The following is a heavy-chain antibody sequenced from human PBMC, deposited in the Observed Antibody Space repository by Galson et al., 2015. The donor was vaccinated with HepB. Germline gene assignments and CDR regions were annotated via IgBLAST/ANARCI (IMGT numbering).Heavy chain of an antibody. D-gene: IGHD3-10*01. J-gene: IGHJ4*02. CDR1: GFAFSGNG. Sequence: SLRLSCAASGFAFSGNGMQWVRQAPGKGLDWVALIWHDGTKKYYADSVRGRFTISRDNSKNTLYLQMNSLRAEDTAVYYCVRGLLGDHWGLGARVTVSS. CDR2: IWHDGTKK. CDR3: VRGLLGDH. V-gene: IGHV3-33*01.